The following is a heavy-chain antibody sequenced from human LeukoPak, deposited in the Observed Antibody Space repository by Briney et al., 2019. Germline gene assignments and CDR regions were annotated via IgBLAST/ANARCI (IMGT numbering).Heavy chain of an antibody. CDR1: GGTFSSYA. Sequence: GASVKVSCKASGGTFSSYAISWVRQAPGQGLEWMGGIIPIFGTANYAQKFQGRLAMTTDTSTSTAYMELRSLRSDDTAAYYCARDGDGDPLDYWGQGTLVTVSS. CDR2: IIPIFGTA. CDR3: ARDGDGDPLDY. D-gene: IGHD4-17*01. J-gene: IGHJ4*02. V-gene: IGHV1-69*05.